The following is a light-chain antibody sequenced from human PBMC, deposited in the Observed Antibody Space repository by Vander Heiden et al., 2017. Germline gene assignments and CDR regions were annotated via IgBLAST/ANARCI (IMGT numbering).Light chain of an antibody. J-gene: IGLJ3*02. CDR3: STWDTSLSSVV. CDR2: ANN. CDR1: RSNLGNNY. Sequence: QSVLTQPPSVSASPDQKVTISFSVSRSNLGNNYVSWYQQFQGTTPKLLIYANNKRPSGIPDRFSGSKSGTSATLGITGLQTGDEADYYCSTWDTSLSSVVFGGGTKVTVL. V-gene: IGLV1-51*01.